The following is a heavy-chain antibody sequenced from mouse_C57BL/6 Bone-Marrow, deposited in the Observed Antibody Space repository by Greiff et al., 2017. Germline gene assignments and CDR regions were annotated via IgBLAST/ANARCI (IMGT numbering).Heavy chain of an antibody. CDR2: IRLKSDNYAT. D-gene: IGHD1-1*01. CDR3: TGHIYYYGRSPWYFDV. J-gene: IGHJ1*03. CDR1: GFTFSNYW. V-gene: IGHV6-3*01. Sequence: EVKLQESGGGLVQPGGSMKLSCVASGFTFSNYWMNWVRQSPEKGLEWVAQIRLKSDNYATHYAESVKGRFTISSDDSKSSVYLQMNNLRAEDTGIYYCTGHIYYYGRSPWYFDVWGTGTTVTVSS.